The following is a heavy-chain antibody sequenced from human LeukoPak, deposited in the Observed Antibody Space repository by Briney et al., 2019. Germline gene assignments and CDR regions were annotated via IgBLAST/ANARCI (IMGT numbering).Heavy chain of an antibody. CDR1: GFPFINSE. J-gene: IGHJ4*02. CDR3: AKDPNIN. Sequence: GGSLTLSCAASGFPFINSEMIWVRQPPGKGLEWVSYISVSGASIYYADSVRGRFTISRDNAKNSLYLQMDSLTVEDTAIYYCAKDPNINWGQGTLVTVSS. V-gene: IGHV3-48*03. D-gene: IGHD1-14*01. CDR2: ISVSGASI.